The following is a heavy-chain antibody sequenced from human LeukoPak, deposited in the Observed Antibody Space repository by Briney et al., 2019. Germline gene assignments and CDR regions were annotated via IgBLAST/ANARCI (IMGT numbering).Heavy chain of an antibody. J-gene: IGHJ5*02. CDR1: GGTFSSYA. CDR2: ISPTGGST. V-gene: IGHV1-46*01. D-gene: IGHD5-24*01. CDR3: ARDNSVRDEAWWFYP. Sequence: ASVKVSCKASGGTFSSYAISWVRQAPGQGPEWMGLISPTGGSTAYAQKFQGRVTLTRDMSTSTDYLELSSLRSEDTAVYYCARDNSVRDEAWWFYPWGQGTLVTVSS.